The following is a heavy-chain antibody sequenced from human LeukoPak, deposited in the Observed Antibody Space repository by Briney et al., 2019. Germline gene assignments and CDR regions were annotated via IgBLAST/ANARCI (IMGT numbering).Heavy chain of an antibody. J-gene: IGHJ6*03. CDR3: ARDRSDGNYYMVV. CDR2: IYGGGST. V-gene: IGHV3-53*01. CDR1: GFSFNNYA. Sequence: GGSLRLSCAASGFSFNNYAMSWVRQAPGKGLERVSVIYGGGSTSYADSVKGRFTISRDNSKNMLYLQMNSLRADDTAVYYCARDRSDGNYYMVVWGKGTTVTVSS. D-gene: IGHD5-24*01.